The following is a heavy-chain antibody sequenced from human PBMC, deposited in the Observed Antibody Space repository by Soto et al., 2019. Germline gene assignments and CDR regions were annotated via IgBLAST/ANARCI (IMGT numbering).Heavy chain of an antibody. Sequence: EVQLLESGGGLVQPGGSLRLSCAASGFTFSSNAMNWVRQAPGKGLEWVSGISVGGGNTYYADSVKGRFTISRDNSQNTLYLQINSLRAEDTAVYFSAQRAGGSSGPFDYWGQGTLVTVSS. J-gene: IGHJ4*02. CDR2: ISVGGGNT. V-gene: IGHV3-23*01. CDR3: AQRAGGSSGPFDY. D-gene: IGHD6-19*01. CDR1: GFTFSSNA.